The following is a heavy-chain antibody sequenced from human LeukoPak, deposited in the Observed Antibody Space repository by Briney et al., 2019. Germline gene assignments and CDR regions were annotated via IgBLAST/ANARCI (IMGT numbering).Heavy chain of an antibody. CDR2: INPSGTIT. J-gene: IGHJ4*02. Sequence: ASVKDSCKASGITFTSYYIHWVRQAPGRGLEWMGKINPSGTITTYAPKYQGRVTVTKDTSTNTVYMELSSLRSHDTAVYYCALMAPRHNWGQGTLVTLSS. CDR3: ALMAPRHN. V-gene: IGHV1-46*01. CDR1: GITFTSYY. D-gene: IGHD1-14*01.